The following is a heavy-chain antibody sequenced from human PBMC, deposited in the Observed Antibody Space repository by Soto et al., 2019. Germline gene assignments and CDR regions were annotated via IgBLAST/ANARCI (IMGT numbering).Heavy chain of an antibody. J-gene: IGHJ4*02. V-gene: IGHV3-23*01. Sequence: GGSLRLSCTASGFSFSTHAMSWVRQAPGKGLEWVSSISSGGTTTFYAASVEGRFTISRDKSKNTLYLQMNSLRADDTAVYYCAREGGSIGGWFGRKFDSWGQGTQVTVSS. CDR2: ISSGGTTT. D-gene: IGHD6-19*01. CDR3: AREGGSIGGWFGRKFDS. CDR1: GFSFSTHA.